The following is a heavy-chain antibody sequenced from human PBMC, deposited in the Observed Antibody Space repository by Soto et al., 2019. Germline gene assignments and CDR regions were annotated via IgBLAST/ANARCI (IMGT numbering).Heavy chain of an antibody. CDR3: ARVPDR. V-gene: IGHV4-30-2*01. J-gene: IGHJ5*02. CDR2: IYHSGST. D-gene: IGHD2-2*01. Sequence: SETLSLTCAVSGVSISSGGFSWSWIRQPPGKGLEWIGYIYHSGSTYYNPSLKSRVTISVDRSKNQFSLKLSSVTAADTAVYYCARVPDRWGQGTLVTVSS. CDR1: GVSISSGGFS.